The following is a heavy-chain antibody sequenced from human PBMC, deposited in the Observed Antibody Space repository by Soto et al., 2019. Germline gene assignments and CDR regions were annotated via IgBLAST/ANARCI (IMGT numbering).Heavy chain of an antibody. D-gene: IGHD1-26*01. CDR3: AKGESRYYFDY. CDR2: ISSSSNYI. Sequence: EVQLVESGGGLVKPGGSLRLSCAASGFTFSSYSMNWVRQAPGKGLEWVSSISSSSNYIYYADSVKGRFTISRDNAKNSLYLQMNSLRAEDTAVYYCAKGESRYYFDYWGQGTLVTVSS. CDR1: GFTFSSYS. V-gene: IGHV3-21*01. J-gene: IGHJ4*02.